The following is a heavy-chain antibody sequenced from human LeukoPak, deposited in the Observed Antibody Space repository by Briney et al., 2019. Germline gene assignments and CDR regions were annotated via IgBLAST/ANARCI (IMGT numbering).Heavy chain of an antibody. V-gene: IGHV3-30*18. CDR2: ISYDGSNK. CDR1: GFTFSGYG. Sequence: PGRSLRLSCAASGFTFSGYGMHWVRRAPGKGLEWVAVISYDGSNKYYADSVKGRFTISRDNSKNTLYLQMNSLRAEDTAVYYCAKAIYRYQLLWNDYWGQGTLVTVSS. J-gene: IGHJ4*02. D-gene: IGHD2-2*01. CDR3: AKAIYRYQLLWNDY.